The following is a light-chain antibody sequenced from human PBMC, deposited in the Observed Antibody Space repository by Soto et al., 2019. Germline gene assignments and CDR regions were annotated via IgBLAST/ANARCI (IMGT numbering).Light chain of an antibody. CDR1: QSISSW. CDR2: DAS. J-gene: IGKJ1*01. Sequence: QMTPSPSTLSASVGDRVTITCRASQSISSWLAWYQQKPGKAPKLLIYDASSLESGVPSRFSGSGSGTEFTLTISSPQPDDFATYYCQQYNSYWTFGQGTKV. V-gene: IGKV1-5*01. CDR3: QQYNSYWT.